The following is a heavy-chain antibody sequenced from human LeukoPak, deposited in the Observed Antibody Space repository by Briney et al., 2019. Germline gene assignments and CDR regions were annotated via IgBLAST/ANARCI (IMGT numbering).Heavy chain of an antibody. D-gene: IGHD6-19*01. CDR2: ISYDGSNK. CDR3: AKDSSSGCPTCYYYGMDV. Sequence: AGSLSLYCAASGFTFSSYGMHWVGQAPGNGLEWVAVISYDGSNKYYADSVKGRFTISRDNSKNTLYLQMNSLRAEDTAVYYCAKDSSSGCPTCYYYGMDVWGQGTTVTVSS. J-gene: IGHJ6*02. V-gene: IGHV3-30*18. CDR1: GFTFSSYG.